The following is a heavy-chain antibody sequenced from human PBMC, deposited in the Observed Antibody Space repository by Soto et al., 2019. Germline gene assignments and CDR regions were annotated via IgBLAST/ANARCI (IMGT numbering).Heavy chain of an antibody. Sequence: GGSLRLSCAASGFPFSSYAMSWVRQAPGKGLEWVSAISGSGGSTYYADSVKGRFTISRDNSKNTLYLQMNSLRAEDTAVYYCAKDLLYYYDSSGYSPEVGLDYWGQGTLVTVSS. D-gene: IGHD3-22*01. CDR2: ISGSGGST. CDR1: GFPFSSYA. J-gene: IGHJ4*02. V-gene: IGHV3-23*01. CDR3: AKDLLYYYDSSGYSPEVGLDY.